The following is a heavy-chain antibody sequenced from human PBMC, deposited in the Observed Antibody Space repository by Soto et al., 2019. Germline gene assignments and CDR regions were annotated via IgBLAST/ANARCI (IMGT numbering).Heavy chain of an antibody. J-gene: IGHJ2*01. V-gene: IGHV3-13*01. CDR3: ARDFGYSRKSGWYFDL. D-gene: IGHD6-13*01. Sequence: ESGGGLVQPGGSLRLSCAASGFTFSSYDMHWVRQATGKGIEWVSAIGTAGDTYYPGSVKGRFTISRENAKNSLYLQMNSLRAEDTAVYYCARDFGYSRKSGWYFDLWGRGTLVTVSS. CDR1: GFTFSSYD. CDR2: IGTAGDT.